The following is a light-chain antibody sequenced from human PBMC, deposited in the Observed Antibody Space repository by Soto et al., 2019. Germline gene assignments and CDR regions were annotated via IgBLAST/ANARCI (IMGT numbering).Light chain of an antibody. J-gene: IGLJ1*01. Sequence: QSALTQPASVSGSTGQSITISCTGTSSDVGSYNLVSWYQQHPGKAPKLMIYEGSKRPSGVSNRFSGSKSGNTASLTISGLQAEDEAYYYCCSYAGSSTWVFGTGTKLTVL. CDR3: CSYAGSSTWV. CDR2: EGS. V-gene: IGLV2-23*01. CDR1: SSDVGSYNL.